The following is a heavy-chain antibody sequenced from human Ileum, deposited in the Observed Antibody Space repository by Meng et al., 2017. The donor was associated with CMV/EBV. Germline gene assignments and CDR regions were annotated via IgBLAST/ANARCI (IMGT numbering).Heavy chain of an antibody. D-gene: IGHD6-6*01. Sequence: GESLKISCAASGFTFSSYSMNWVRQAPGKGLEWVSSISSSSYIYYADSVKGRFTISRDNAKNSLYLQMNSLRAEDTAVYYCARVRDIAARVGDYWGQGTLVTVSS. CDR2: ISSSSYI. CDR1: GFTFSSYS. J-gene: IGHJ4*02. CDR3: ARVRDIAARVGDY. V-gene: IGHV3-21*01.